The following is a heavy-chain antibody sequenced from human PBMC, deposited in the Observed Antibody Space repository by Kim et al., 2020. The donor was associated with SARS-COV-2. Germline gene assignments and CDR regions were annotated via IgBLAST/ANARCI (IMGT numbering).Heavy chain of an antibody. CDR3: ARGASVIVVAGEDAFDI. V-gene: IGHV1-46*01. J-gene: IGHJ3*02. CDR2: INPSGGST. D-gene: IGHD3-22*01. Sequence: ASVKVSCKASGYTFTSYYMHWVRQAPGQGLEWMGIINPSGGSTSYAQKFQGRVTMTRDTSTSTVYMELSSLRSEDTAVYYCARGASVIVVAGEDAFDIWGQGTMVTVSS. CDR1: GYTFTSYY.